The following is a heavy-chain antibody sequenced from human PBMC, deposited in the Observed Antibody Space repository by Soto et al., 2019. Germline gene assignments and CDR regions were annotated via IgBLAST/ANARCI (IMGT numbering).Heavy chain of an antibody. J-gene: IGHJ6*02. CDR1: GGSISSYY. CDR3: ARVNYYYYYGMDV. Sequence: QVQLQESGPGLVKPSETLSLTCTVSGGSISSYYWSWIRQPPGKGLEWIGYIYYSGSTNYNPSLKSRVSVSVDTSKNQCSLKLSSVTAADTAVYYCARVNYYYYYGMDVWGQGTTVTVSS. V-gene: IGHV4-59*01. CDR2: IYYSGST.